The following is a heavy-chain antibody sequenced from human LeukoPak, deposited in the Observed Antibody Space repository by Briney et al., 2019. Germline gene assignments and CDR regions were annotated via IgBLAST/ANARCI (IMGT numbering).Heavy chain of an antibody. CDR1: GLTFSTYA. D-gene: IGHD3-22*01. Sequence: GGSLRLSCAASGLTFSTYAMSWVRQAPGKGLEWVSAISGSGGTTYYADSVKGRFTISRDNSKNTLYLQMNSLRAEDMAVYYCAKGVVVVFDAFDIWGQGTMVTASS. CDR3: AKGVVVVFDAFDI. V-gene: IGHV3-23*01. CDR2: ISGSGGTT. J-gene: IGHJ3*02.